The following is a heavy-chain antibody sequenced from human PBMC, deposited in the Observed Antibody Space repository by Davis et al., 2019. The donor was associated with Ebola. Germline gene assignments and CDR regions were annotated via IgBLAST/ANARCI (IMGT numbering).Heavy chain of an antibody. J-gene: IGHJ4*02. CDR3: AMAPGIVVVPVA. V-gene: IGHV1-18*01. CDR1: GYTFTSYG. Sequence: SVKVSCKASGYTFTSYGISWVRQAPVQGLEWMGWISAHNGNTNYAQKLQRRVTMTTDTSTSTAYMELRSLRSDDTAVYYCAMAPGIVVVPVAWGQGTLVTVSS. D-gene: IGHD2-2*01. CDR2: ISAHNGNT.